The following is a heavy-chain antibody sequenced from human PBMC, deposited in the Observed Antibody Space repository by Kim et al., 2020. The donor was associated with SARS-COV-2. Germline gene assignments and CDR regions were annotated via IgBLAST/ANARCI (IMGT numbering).Heavy chain of an antibody. CDR1: GGSFSGYY. CDR2: INHSGST. CDR3: ARGEIVVVTAMVTYYYYYYMDG. D-gene: IGHD2-21*02. Sequence: SETLSLTCAVYGGSFSGYYWSWIRQPPGKGLEWIGEINHSGSTNYNPSLKSRVTISVDTSKNQSSLKLSSVTAADTAVYYCARGEIVVVTAMVTYYYYYYMDGWGKVTTVTVSS. V-gene: IGHV4-34*01. J-gene: IGHJ6*03.